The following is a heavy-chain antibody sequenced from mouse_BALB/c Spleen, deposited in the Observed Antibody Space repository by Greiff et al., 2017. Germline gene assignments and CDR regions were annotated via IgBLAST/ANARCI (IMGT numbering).Heavy chain of an antibody. CDR1: GYSFTSYW. CDR2: INPSTGYT. CDR3: ARAGYGNPYFDY. D-gene: IGHD2-1*01. V-gene: IGHV1-7*01. J-gene: IGHJ2*01. Sequence: VQRVESGADLAKPAASVKMSCTASGYSFTSYWMHWVKQSPGQGLEWIGYINPSTGYTEYNQKFNDKATLTADKSSSTAYMQLSSLTSEDSAAYYGARAGYGNPYFDYWGQGTTLTVSS.